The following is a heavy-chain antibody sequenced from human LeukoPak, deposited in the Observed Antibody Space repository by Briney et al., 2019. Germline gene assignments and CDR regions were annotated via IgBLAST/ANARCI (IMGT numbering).Heavy chain of an antibody. CDR3: ARDNPLFSGEDAFDI. CDR1: GFTFSSYA. V-gene: IGHV3-30-3*01. Sequence: GGSLRLSCAASGFTFSSYAMHWVRQPPGKGLEWVAVISYDGSNKYYADSVKGRFTISRDNSKNTLYLQMNSLSAEDTAVYYCARDNPLFSGEDAFDIWGQGTMVTVSS. CDR2: ISYDGSNK. D-gene: IGHD5-12*01. J-gene: IGHJ3*02.